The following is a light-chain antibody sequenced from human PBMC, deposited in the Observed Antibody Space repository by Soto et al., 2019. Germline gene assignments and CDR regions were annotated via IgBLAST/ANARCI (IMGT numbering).Light chain of an antibody. CDR1: QPIGSR. Sequence: IQMTQSSSTLSASVGHSVTFTCRASQPIGSRLAWYQEKPGKAPKLLIYEASSLDTGVPSRFSGSGSGTEFILTISSLQPDDFGTYYCQQYNTYSPGWTFGQGTKV. CDR3: QQYNTYSPGWT. CDR2: EAS. J-gene: IGKJ1*01. V-gene: IGKV1-5*03.